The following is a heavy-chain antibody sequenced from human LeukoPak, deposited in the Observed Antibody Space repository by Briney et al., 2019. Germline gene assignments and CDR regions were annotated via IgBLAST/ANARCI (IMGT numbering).Heavy chain of an antibody. CDR3: ARHIFGTVTKSADAFDV. J-gene: IGHJ3*01. V-gene: IGHV4-59*08. Sequence: SETLSLTCTVSGGSISPYYWSWIRQPPGKGLEWIVYIYYSGNTKYNPSLKSRVTMSVDTSKNQLSLMLTSVTAADTAVYYCARHIFGTVTKSADAFDVWGQGTMVILSS. CDR2: IYYSGNT. D-gene: IGHD4-17*01. CDR1: GGSISPYY.